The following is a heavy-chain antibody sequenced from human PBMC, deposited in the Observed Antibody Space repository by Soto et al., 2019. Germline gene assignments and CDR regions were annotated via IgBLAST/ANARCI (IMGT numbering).Heavy chain of an antibody. CDR2: ISSRSSTI. CDR3: ARIGYCSSTSCLY. Sequence: GGSLRLSCAASGFTFSSYSMNWVRQAPGKGLEWVSYISSRSSTIYYADSVKGRFTISRDNAKNSLYLQMNSLRAEDTAVYYCARIGYCSSTSCLYWGQGTLVTVSS. D-gene: IGHD2-2*01. V-gene: IGHV3-48*01. CDR1: GFTFSSYS. J-gene: IGHJ4*02.